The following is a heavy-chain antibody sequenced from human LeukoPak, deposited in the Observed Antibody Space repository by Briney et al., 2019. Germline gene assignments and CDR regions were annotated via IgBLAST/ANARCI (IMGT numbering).Heavy chain of an antibody. V-gene: IGHV3-23*01. J-gene: IGHJ3*02. CDR2: ISGSGGHT. CDR3: AIPTCSGSGYCSTSDPFHT. D-gene: IGHD2-2*03. Sequence: GGSLRLSCAASGFTFDNYGIGWVRQAPGKGLQWVSGISGSGGHTYYADSVKGRFTISRDNSKNTLFLQLNSLGVEDTATYYCAIPTCSGSGYCSTSDPFHTWGQGTMVTVSS. CDR1: GFTFDNYG.